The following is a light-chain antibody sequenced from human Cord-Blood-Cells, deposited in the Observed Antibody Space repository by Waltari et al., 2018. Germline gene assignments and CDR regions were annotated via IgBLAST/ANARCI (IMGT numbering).Light chain of an antibody. Sequence: DIQMTQPPSPLSASVGDRVTITCRASQSISSYLNWYQQKPGKAPKLLIYAASSLQSGVPSRFSGSGSGTDFTLTISSLQPEDFATYYCQQSYSTPRFTFGPGTKVDIK. V-gene: IGKV1-39*01. CDR1: QSISSY. CDR2: AAS. J-gene: IGKJ3*01. CDR3: QQSYSTPRFT.